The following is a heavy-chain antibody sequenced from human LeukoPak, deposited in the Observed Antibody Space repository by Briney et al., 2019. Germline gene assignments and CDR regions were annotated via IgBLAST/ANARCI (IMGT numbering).Heavy chain of an antibody. CDR3: ARDRPPHYDFWSGYSLYYYYGVDV. Sequence: ASVKVSCKASGYTFTSYGISWVRQAPGQGLEWMGWISAYNVNTNYAQKLQGRVTMTTDTSTSTAYMELRSLRSDDTAVYYCARDRPPHYDFWSGYSLYYYYGVDVWGQGTTVTVSS. CDR2: ISAYNVNT. J-gene: IGHJ6*02. V-gene: IGHV1-18*01. CDR1: GYTFTSYG. D-gene: IGHD3-3*01.